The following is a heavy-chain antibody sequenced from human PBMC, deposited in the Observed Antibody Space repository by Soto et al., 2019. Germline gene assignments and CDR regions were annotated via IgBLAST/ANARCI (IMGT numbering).Heavy chain of an antibody. V-gene: IGHV1-8*01. D-gene: IGHD6-19*01. J-gene: IGHJ4*02. CDR2: MNPNSGNT. CDR1: GYTFTSYD. Sequence: ASVKVSCKASGYTFTSYDINWVRQATGQGLEWIGWMNPNSGNTGYAQKFQGRVTMTRNTSISTAYMELSSLRSEDTAVYYCARGAFGYSSGWYDFDSWGQGTLVTVSS. CDR3: ARGAFGYSSGWYDFDS.